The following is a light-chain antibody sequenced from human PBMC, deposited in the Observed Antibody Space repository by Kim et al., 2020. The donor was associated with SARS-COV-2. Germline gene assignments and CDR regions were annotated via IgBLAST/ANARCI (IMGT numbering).Light chain of an antibody. CDR3: QAWDFNRV. CDR2: QNY. CDR1: NLGDKY. V-gene: IGLV3-1*01. J-gene: IGLJ3*02. Sequence: HGQTAPLPCSGENLGDKYFCWYQQKSGQSPVLVIYQNYKRPSGIPERFSGSNSGNTATLTISGTQAMDEADYYCQAWDFNRVFGRGTQLTVL.